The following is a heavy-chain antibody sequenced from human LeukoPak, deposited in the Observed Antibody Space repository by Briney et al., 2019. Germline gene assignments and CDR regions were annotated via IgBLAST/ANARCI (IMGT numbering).Heavy chain of an antibody. CDR1: GYTFTSYG. Sequence: ASVKVSCKASGYTFTSYGISWVRQAPGQGLEWMGWISAYNGNTNYAQKLQGRVTITADESTSTAYMELSSLRSEDTAVYYCATGDYQIYYWGQGTLVTVSS. J-gene: IGHJ4*02. V-gene: IGHV1-18*01. CDR2: ISAYNGNT. D-gene: IGHD4-17*01. CDR3: ATGDYQIYY.